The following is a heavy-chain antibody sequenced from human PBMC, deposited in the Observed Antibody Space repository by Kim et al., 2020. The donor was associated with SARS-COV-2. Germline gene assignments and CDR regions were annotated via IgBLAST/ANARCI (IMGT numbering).Heavy chain of an antibody. D-gene: IGHD1-1*01. V-gene: IGHV4-34*01. J-gene: IGHJ4*02. Sequence: TNYNPSLKSRVTISVDTSKNQFSLKLSSVTAADTAVYYCARGTTRGSPDYWGQGTLVTVSS. CDR3: ARGTTRGSPDY. CDR2: T.